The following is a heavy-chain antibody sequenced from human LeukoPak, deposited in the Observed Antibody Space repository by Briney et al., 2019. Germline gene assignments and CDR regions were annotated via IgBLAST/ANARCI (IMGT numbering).Heavy chain of an antibody. J-gene: IGHJ4*02. Sequence: GGSLRLSCADSAFTLSTYWVTWVRQAPGKGLEFLADIRPGGSETYYVDPVKGRFTISRDNAKNLVYLQMNSLRAEDTAVYYCGRFGYEAAVDLWGQGTLVTVSS. CDR1: AFTLSTYW. CDR3: GRFGYEAAVDL. V-gene: IGHV3-7*01. CDR2: IRPGGSET. D-gene: IGHD6-13*01.